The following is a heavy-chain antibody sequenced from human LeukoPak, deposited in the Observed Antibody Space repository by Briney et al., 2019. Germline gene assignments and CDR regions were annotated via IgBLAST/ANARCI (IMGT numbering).Heavy chain of an antibody. Sequence: SETLSLTCAVYGGSFSGYYWSWIRQPPGKGLEWIGEINHSGSTNYNPPLKRRVTISVATSKNQFSLKLRSVTAADTAVYYCARVGYGGTHDYWGQGTLVTVSS. CDR1: GGSFSGYY. J-gene: IGHJ4*02. CDR2: INHSGST. V-gene: IGHV4-34*01. D-gene: IGHD4-23*01. CDR3: ARVGYGGTHDY.